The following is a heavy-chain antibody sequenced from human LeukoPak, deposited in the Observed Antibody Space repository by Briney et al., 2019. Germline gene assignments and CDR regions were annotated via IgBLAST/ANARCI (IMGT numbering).Heavy chain of an antibody. CDR2: ISSSSSTI. CDR1: GFTFSSYS. J-gene: IGHJ4*02. D-gene: IGHD3-16*01. Sequence: PGGSLRLSCAASGFTFSSYSMNWVRQAPGKGLEWVSYISSSSSTIYYADSVKGRFTISRDNAKNSLYLQMNSLRAEDTAVYYCAKDPKTYVWGSFFHSVTEEETFNWGQGTLVTVSS. CDR3: AKDPKTYVWGSFFHSVTEEETFN. V-gene: IGHV3-48*01.